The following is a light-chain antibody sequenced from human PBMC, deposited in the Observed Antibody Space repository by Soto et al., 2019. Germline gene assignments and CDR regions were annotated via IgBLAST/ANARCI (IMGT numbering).Light chain of an antibody. CDR3: QQYGSSPPYT. Sequence: ESVLTQSPGTLSLPPGERATLSCRASQSVSSSYLAWYQQKPGQAPRLLIYGASSRATGIPDRFSGSGSGTDFTLTISRLEREDFAVYYCQQYGSSPPYTFGQGTKLEIK. J-gene: IGKJ2*01. CDR1: QSVSSSY. CDR2: GAS. V-gene: IGKV3-20*01.